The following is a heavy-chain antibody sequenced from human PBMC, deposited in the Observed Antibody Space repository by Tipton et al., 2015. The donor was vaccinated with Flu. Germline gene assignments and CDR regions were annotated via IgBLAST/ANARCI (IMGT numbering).Heavy chain of an antibody. CDR3: ARDRGAASGPY. Sequence: SLRLSCAASGFTFSSYNMNWVRQAPGKGLEWVSSISSNAKYTYYADSVMGRFTISRDSAKNSLFLQMNSLRAEDAAVYYCARDRGAASGPYWGQGTPVIVSS. V-gene: IGHV3-21*01. CDR1: GFTFSSYN. CDR2: ISSNAKYT. D-gene: IGHD6-13*01. J-gene: IGHJ4*02.